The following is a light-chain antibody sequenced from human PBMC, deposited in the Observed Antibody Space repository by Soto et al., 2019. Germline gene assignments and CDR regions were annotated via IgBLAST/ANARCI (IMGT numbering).Light chain of an antibody. Sequence: EIVMTQSPATLSVSPGERATLSCRASQSISSNLAWYQQKPGQAPRLLIYGASTRATGIPATFSGSGSGTEFTLTISSLQSEDVAVYDCQQYNNWPFTFGPGTKVDIK. CDR1: QSISSN. J-gene: IGKJ3*01. CDR2: GAS. V-gene: IGKV3-15*01. CDR3: QQYNNWPFT.